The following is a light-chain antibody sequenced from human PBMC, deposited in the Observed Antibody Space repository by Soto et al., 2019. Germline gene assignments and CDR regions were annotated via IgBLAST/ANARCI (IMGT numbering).Light chain of an antibody. CDR1: QSVSSRY. J-gene: IGKJ2*01. Sequence: EGVLTQSPGTLSLSPGERVTLSCRASQSVSSRYLAWYQQKPGQAPRLLIYGTSTRATGIPDRFSGRGSGRDFTLTISRLEPEDFAIYYCQQRASWPPFTFGQGTKLEV. CDR2: GTS. CDR3: QQRASWPPFT. V-gene: IGKV3-20*01.